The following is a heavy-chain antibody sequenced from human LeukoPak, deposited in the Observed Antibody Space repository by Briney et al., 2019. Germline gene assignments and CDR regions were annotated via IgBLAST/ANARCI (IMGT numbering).Heavy chain of an antibody. D-gene: IGHD6-19*01. CDR2: IYYSGST. Sequence: SETLSLTCTVSGGSISSSSYYWGWIRQPPGKGLEWIGSIYYSGSTYYNPSLKSRVTISVDTSKNQFSLKLSSVTAADTAVYYCARHVSRGWSDFGYWGQGTLVTVSS. CDR3: ARHVSRGWSDFGY. CDR1: GGSISSSSYY. J-gene: IGHJ4*02. V-gene: IGHV4-39*01.